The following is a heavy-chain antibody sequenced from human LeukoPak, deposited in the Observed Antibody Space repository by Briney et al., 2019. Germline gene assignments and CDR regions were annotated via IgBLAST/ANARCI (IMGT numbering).Heavy chain of an antibody. CDR3: ARVAGIVTFDY. V-gene: IGHV3-21*04. J-gene: IGHJ4*02. CDR2: TSSSSYI. D-gene: IGHD2/OR15-2a*01. CDR1: GFTFSSYS. Sequence: GGSLRLSCAASGFTFSSYSMNWVRQAPGKGLEWVSSTSSSSYIYYADSVKGRFTISRDNSKNTLYLQMNSLRAEDTAVYYCARVAGIVTFDYWGQGTLVTVSS.